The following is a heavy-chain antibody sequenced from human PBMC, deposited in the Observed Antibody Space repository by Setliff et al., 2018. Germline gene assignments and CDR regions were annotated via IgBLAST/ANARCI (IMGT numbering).Heavy chain of an antibody. CDR3: ARGPLDFVVTPAAAKFDY. D-gene: IGHD2-2*01. CDR1: GYTFTSYG. CDR2: INA. Sequence: ASVKVSCKSSGYTFTSYGIDWVRQAPGQGLEWMGWINAYAQKFQGRVTMTIDILTSTAYMELRSLRSDDTAVYYCARGPLDFVVTPAAAKFDYWGQGTLVTVSS. J-gene: IGHJ4*02. V-gene: IGHV1-18*01.